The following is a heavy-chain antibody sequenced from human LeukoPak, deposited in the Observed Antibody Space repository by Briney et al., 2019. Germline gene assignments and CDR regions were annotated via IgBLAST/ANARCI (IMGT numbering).Heavy chain of an antibody. V-gene: IGHV3-21*01. CDR3: ARDHRDSSGWYNRAFDI. CDR1: GFTFIDYT. J-gene: IGHJ3*02. CDR2: ISSSSTYI. Sequence: GGSLRLSCAACGFTFIDYTMNWVRQAPGKGLEWVSSISSSSTYIYYADSVKGRFTISRDNAKNSLYLQMNSLRAEDTAVYYCARDHRDSSGWYNRAFDIWGQGTMVTVSS. D-gene: IGHD6-19*01.